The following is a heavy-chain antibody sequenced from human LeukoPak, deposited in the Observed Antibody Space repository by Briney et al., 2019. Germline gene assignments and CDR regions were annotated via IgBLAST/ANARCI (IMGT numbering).Heavy chain of an antibody. J-gene: IGHJ6*02. V-gene: IGHV3-23*01. CDR3: VRRVTGTYYYYYGMDV. CDR2: ISGSGGST. CDR1: GFTFSSYA. D-gene: IGHD1-20*01. Sequence: GGSLRLSCAASGFTFSSYAMSWVRQAPGKGLEWVSAISGSGGSTYYADSVKGRFTISRDNAKNSLYLQMNSLRAEDTAVYYCVRRVTGTYYYYYGMDVWGQGTTVTVSS.